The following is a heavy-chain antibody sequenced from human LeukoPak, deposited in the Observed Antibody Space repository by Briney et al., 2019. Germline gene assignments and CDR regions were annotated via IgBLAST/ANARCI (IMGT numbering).Heavy chain of an antibody. Sequence: GGSLRLSCEASGFTFSNYWMHWVRQAPGKGLVWVSRINSDGSPTNYADSVKGRFTISRDNSKNTLYLQMNSLRAEDTAVYYCAKDSTHCSGSSCYGGDYWGQGTLVTVPS. V-gene: IGHV3-74*01. CDR3: AKDSTHCSGSSCYGGDY. D-gene: IGHD2-15*01. CDR1: GFTFSNYW. CDR2: INSDGSPT. J-gene: IGHJ4*02.